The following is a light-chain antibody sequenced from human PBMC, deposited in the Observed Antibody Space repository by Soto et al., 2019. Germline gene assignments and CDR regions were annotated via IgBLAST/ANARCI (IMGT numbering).Light chain of an antibody. J-gene: IGLJ1*01. CDR3: CSYAACSTFV. CDR1: SSDVGGYNY. V-gene: IGLV2-11*01. CDR2: DVS. Sequence: QSALTQPRSVSGSPGQSVTISCTGTSSDVGGYNYVSWYQQYSGKAPKVMIYDVSKRPSGVPDRFSGSKSGNTASLTISGLQAEDEADYYCCSYAACSTFVFGTGTKLTVL.